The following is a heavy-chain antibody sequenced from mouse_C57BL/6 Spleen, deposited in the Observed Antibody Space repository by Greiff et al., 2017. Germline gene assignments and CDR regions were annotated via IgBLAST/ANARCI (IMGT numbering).Heavy chain of an antibody. CDR2: IDPENGDT. CDR1: GFNIKDDY. D-gene: IGHD1-2*01. J-gene: IGHJ3*01. CDR3: TTVRGGF. Sequence: DVQLQESGAELVRPGASVKLSCTASGFNIKDDYMHWVKQRPEQGLEWIGWIDPENGDTEYASKFQGKATITADTSSNTAYLQLSSLTSEDTAVXYCTTVRGGFWGQGTLVTVSA. V-gene: IGHV14-4*01.